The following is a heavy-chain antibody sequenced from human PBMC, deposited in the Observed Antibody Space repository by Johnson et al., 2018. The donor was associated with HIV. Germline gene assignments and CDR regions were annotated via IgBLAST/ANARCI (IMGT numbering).Heavy chain of an antibody. Sequence: VQLVESGGGPVQPGGSLRLSCAASGFAFSSYAMHWVRQAPGKGLEYVSAISSNGGSTYYANSVKGRFTISRDNSKNTLYLQMGNLRADDMAVYYCAREETTAPAAFDIWGQGTMVTVSS. CDR1: GFAFSSYA. V-gene: IGHV3-64*01. D-gene: IGHD4-17*01. CDR3: AREETTAPAAFDI. CDR2: ISSNGGST. J-gene: IGHJ3*02.